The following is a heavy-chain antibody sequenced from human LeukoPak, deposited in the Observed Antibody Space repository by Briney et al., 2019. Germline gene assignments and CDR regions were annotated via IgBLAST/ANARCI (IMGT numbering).Heavy chain of an antibody. V-gene: IGHV3-30*04. J-gene: IGHJ4*02. CDR3: ARGATTVTAFY. CDR1: GFTFSSYA. Sequence: GRSLRLSCAASGFTFSSYAMHWVRQAPGKGLEWVAVISYDGSNKYYADSVKGRFTISRDNSKNTLYLQMNSLRAEDTAVYYCARGATTVTAFYWGQGTLVTVSS. CDR2: ISYDGSNK. D-gene: IGHD4-17*01.